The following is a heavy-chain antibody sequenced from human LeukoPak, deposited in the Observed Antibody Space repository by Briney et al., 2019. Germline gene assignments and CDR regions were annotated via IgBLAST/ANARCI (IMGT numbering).Heavy chain of an antibody. CDR1: GYTFTSYY. CDR3: AREAGHYDILTGYLNY. Sequence: ASVKVSCKASGYTFTSYYMHWVRQAPGQGLEWMGIINPSGGSTGYAQKFQGRVTMTRDMSTSTVYMELSSLRSEDTAVYYCAREAGHYDILTGYLNYWGQGTLVTVSS. V-gene: IGHV1-46*01. D-gene: IGHD3-9*01. J-gene: IGHJ4*02. CDR2: INPSGGST.